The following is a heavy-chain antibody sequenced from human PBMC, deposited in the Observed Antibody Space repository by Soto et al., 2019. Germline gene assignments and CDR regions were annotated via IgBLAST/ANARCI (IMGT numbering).Heavy chain of an antibody. D-gene: IGHD3-22*01. J-gene: IGHJ4*02. CDR1: GGSISSGDYY. Sequence: PSVPLSITCTVAGGSISSGDYYWSWIRQPPGKGLEWIGYIYYSGSTYYNPSLKSRVTISVDTSKDQFSLKLSSVTAADTAVYYCARFASYYYDSSPFDYWGQGTLVTVSS. CDR3: ARFASYYYDSSPFDY. V-gene: IGHV4-30-4*01. CDR2: IYYSGST.